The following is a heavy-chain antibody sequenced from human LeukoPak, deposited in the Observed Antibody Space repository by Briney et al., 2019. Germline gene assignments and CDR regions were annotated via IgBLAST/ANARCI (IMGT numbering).Heavy chain of an antibody. J-gene: IGHJ3*02. V-gene: IGHV4-59*01. CDR3: ARTRGARKDAFDI. D-gene: IGHD1-14*01. CDR2: IYYSGST. Sequence: PSETLPLTCTVSGGSISSYYWSWIRQPPGKGLEWIGYIYYSGSTNYNPSFKSRVTISVDTSKNQFSLKLSSVTAADTAVYYCARTRGARKDAFDIWGQGTMVTVSS. CDR1: GGSISSYY.